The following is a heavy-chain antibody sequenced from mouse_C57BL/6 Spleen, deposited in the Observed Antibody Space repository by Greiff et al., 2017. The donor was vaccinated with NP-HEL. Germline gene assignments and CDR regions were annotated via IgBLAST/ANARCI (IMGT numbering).Heavy chain of an antibody. V-gene: IGHV1-81*01. CDR3: ARSELLSYFDY. J-gene: IGHJ2*01. CDR1: GYTFTSYG. D-gene: IGHD1-1*01. Sequence: VQLQQSGAELARPGASVKLSCKASGYTFTSYGISWVKQRTGQGLEWIGEIYPRSGNTYYIEKFKGKATLTADKSSSTAYMELRSLTSEDSAVYFCARSELLSYFDYWGQGTTLTVSS. CDR2: IYPRSGNT.